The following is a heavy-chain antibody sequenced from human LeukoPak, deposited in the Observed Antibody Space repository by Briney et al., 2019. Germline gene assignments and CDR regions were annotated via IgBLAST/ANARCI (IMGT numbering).Heavy chain of an antibody. CDR1: GFTFSSYA. J-gene: IGHJ4*02. V-gene: IGHV3-23*01. CDR3: AKSLRKYQLLDQSYYFDY. Sequence: PGGSLRLSCAASGFTFSSYAMSWVRQAPGKGLEWVSAISGSGGSTYYADSVKGWFTISRDNSKNTLYLQMNSLRAEDTAVYYCAKSLRKYQLLDQSYYFDYWGRGTLVTVSS. CDR2: ISGSGGST. D-gene: IGHD2-2*02.